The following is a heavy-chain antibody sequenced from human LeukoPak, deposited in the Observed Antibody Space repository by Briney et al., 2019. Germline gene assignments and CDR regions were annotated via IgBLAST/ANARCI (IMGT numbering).Heavy chain of an antibody. V-gene: IGHV1-2*02. D-gene: IGHD3-22*01. CDR3: ARPDYDSSGYSRSYYFDY. CDR2: INPNSGGT. Sequence: EASVKVSCKASGYTFTGYYMHWVRQAPGQGLEWMGWINPNSGGTNYAQKFQGRVTMTRDTSISTAYMELSRLRSDDTAVYYCARPDYDSSGYSRSYYFDYWGQGTLVTVSS. CDR1: GYTFTGYY. J-gene: IGHJ4*02.